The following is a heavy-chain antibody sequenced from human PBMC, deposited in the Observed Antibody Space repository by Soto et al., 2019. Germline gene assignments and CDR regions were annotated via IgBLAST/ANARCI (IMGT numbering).Heavy chain of an antibody. V-gene: IGHV3-23*01. CDR3: AKCGSTSCYFFDY. CDR2: ISGSGGST. CDR1: GFTFSSYA. J-gene: IGHJ4*02. D-gene: IGHD2-2*01. Sequence: GGSLRLSCASSGFTFSSYAMSLVRQAPGKGLEWVSAISGSGGSTYYADSVKGRFTISRDNSKNTLYLQMNSPRAEDTAVYYCAKCGSTSCYFFDYWGQGTLVTVSS.